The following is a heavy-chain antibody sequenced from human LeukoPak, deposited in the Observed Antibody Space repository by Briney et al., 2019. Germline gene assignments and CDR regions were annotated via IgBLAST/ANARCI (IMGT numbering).Heavy chain of an antibody. CDR1: GFTFSTSA. CDR3: ARDMLVVPAAID. J-gene: IGHJ4*02. D-gene: IGHD2-2*02. CDR2: ISSSSSTI. V-gene: IGHV3-48*02. Sequence: GGSLRLSCSASGFTFSTSAIHWVRQAPGKGLEWVSYISSSSSTIYYADSVKGRFTISRDDAKNSLYLQMNSLRDEDTAVYYCARDMLVVPAAIDWGQGTLVTVSS.